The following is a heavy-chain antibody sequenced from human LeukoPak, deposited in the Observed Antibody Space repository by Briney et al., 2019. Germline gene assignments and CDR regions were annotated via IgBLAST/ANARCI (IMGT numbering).Heavy chain of an antibody. CDR1: GYTFTSYG. J-gene: IGHJ6*03. Sequence: GASVKVSFKASGYTFTSYGISWVRQAPGQGLEWMGWISAYNGNTNYAQKLQGRVTMTTDTSTSTGYMELRSLRSDDTAVYYCARRAPYSSSWLNYYYYYMDVWGKGTTVTISS. V-gene: IGHV1-18*01. CDR2: ISAYNGNT. D-gene: IGHD6-13*01. CDR3: ARRAPYSSSWLNYYYYYMDV.